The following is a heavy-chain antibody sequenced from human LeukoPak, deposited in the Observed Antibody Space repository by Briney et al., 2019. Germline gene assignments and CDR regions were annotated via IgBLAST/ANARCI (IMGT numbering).Heavy chain of an antibody. CDR1: GFSISSGYY. V-gene: IGHV4-38-2*02. CDR3: VRDVPSGYFDY. CDR2: IDHSGRT. J-gene: IGHJ4*02. Sequence: SETLSLTCSVSGFSISSGYYWGWIRQSPGKGLEWIGSIDHSGRTFYHPSLTSRVTISVDTSKNQFSLRLSSVTAADTAMYYCVRDVPSGYFDYWGRGTLVSVSS. D-gene: IGHD3-22*01.